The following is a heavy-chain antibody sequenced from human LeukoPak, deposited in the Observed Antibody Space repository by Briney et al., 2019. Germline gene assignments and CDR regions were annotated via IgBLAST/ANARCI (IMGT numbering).Heavy chain of an antibody. V-gene: IGHV4-31*03. J-gene: IGHJ4*02. Sequence: SQTLSLTCTVSGGSISSGGHYWSWIRQHPGKGLEWIGYIYYSGSTYYNPSPKSRVTISVDTSKNQFSLKLSSVTAADTAVYYCARNYYDSSGYYPRVGYFDYWGQGTLVTVSS. CDR1: GGSISSGGHY. CDR2: IYYSGST. D-gene: IGHD3-22*01. CDR3: ARNYYDSSGYYPRVGYFDY.